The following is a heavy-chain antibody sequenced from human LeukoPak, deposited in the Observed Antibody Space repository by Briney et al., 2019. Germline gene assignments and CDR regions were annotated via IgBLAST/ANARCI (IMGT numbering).Heavy chain of an antibody. D-gene: IGHD1-26*01. CDR2: IPDTGST. V-gene: IGHV4-59*01. Sequence: SETLCLTCTVSGGSISRYYWSWIRQPPGKRLEWIGYIPDTGSTNYNPSLKSRVTISVDTSNNQFSLKLTSVTAADTAMYYCVRGGVQSYDCWGQGTQFTVSS. J-gene: IGHJ4*02. CDR3: VRGGVQSYDC. CDR1: GGSISRYY.